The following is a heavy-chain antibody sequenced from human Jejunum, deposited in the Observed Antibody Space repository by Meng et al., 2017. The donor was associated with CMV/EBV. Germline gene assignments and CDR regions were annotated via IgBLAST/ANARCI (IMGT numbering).Heavy chain of an antibody. CDR2: IRHDGGER. CDR3: ATSTTGMVASSYYNYAMDV. J-gene: IGHJ6*02. D-gene: IGHD1-1*01. Sequence: INWVRQAPGKGLEWVANIRHDGGERYFVDSVKGRFAISRDNTKNSLFLHMDRLRAEDTAVYYCATSTTGMVASSYYNYAMDVWGQGTTVTVSS. V-gene: IGHV3-7*01.